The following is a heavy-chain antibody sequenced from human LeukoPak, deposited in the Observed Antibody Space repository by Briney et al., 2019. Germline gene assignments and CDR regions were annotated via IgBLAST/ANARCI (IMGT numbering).Heavy chain of an antibody. CDR2: IYYSGST. J-gene: IGHJ1*01. V-gene: IGHV4-39*01. D-gene: IGHD6-19*01. CDR3: ARLYTEYQGIAVAGRRYFQH. Sequence: PSETLSLTCTVSGGSISSSSYYWGWIRQPPGKGLEWIGRIYYSGSTYYNPSLKSRVTISVDTSKNQFSLKLSSVTAADTAVYYCARLYTEYQGIAVAGRRYFQHWGQGTLVTVSS. CDR1: GGSISSSSYY.